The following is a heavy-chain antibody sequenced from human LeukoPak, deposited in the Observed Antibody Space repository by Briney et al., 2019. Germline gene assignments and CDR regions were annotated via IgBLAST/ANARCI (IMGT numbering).Heavy chain of an antibody. J-gene: IGHJ4*02. Sequence: SETLSLTCTVSGGSISSSSYYWCWIRQPPGKGLEWIGSIYYSGSTYYNPSLKSRVTISVDTPKNQFSLKLSSVTAADTAVYYCARLRMVRGVLYYFDYWGQGTLVTVSS. CDR3: ARLRMVRGVLYYFDY. CDR1: GGSISSSSYY. CDR2: IYYSGST. D-gene: IGHD3-10*01. V-gene: IGHV4-39*01.